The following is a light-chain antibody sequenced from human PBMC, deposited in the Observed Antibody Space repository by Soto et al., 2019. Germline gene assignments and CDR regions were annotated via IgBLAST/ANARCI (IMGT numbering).Light chain of an antibody. CDR2: GAS. Sequence: EIVMTQSPATLSVSPGEGATLSCRASQSVRTKLAWYQQKAGQAPRLLIYGASTRATGVSDRFSGSGSGPEYTLTISSLQSEDFAVYYCQQYDTWPSITFGQGTRLEIK. CDR3: QQYDTWPSIT. CDR1: QSVRTK. J-gene: IGKJ5*01. V-gene: IGKV3-15*01.